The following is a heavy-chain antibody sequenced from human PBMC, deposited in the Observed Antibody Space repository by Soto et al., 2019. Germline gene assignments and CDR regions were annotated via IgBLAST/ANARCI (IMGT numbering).Heavy chain of an antibody. CDR2: IIPILGIA. J-gene: IGHJ3*02. CDR3: ARGYYYDSSGYYGAFDI. Sequence: GASVKVSCRASGGTFSSYTISWVRQAPGQGLEWMGRIIPILGIANYAQKFQGRVTITADKSTSTAYMELSSLRSEDTAVYYCARGYYYDSSGYYGAFDIWGQGTMVTVS. V-gene: IGHV1-69*02. D-gene: IGHD3-22*01. CDR1: GGTFSSYT.